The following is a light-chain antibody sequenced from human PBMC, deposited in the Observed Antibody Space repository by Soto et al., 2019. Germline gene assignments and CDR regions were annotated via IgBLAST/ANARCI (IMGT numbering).Light chain of an antibody. CDR1: QSVSSY. J-gene: IGKJ4*01. V-gene: IGKV3-11*01. CDR2: DAS. Sequence: EIVLTQSPATLSLSPGERATLSCRASQSVSSYLAWYQQKPGQAPRLLIYDASNRATGIPARFSGSGSGTDLPLTISSLEPEDFAVYSCQPRSDWPSTFGGGTKVQIK. CDR3: QPRSDWPST.